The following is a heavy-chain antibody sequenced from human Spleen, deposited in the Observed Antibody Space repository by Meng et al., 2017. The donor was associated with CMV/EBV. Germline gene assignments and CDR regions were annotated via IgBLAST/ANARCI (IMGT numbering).Heavy chain of an antibody. CDR2: IDPNTGNP. CDR1: GYTFTSYA. D-gene: IGHD5-24*01. V-gene: IGHV7-4-1*02. J-gene: IGHJ4*02. Sequence: QVLLVQSGSDLKQPGASVKVSCRPSGYTFTSYAINWVRQAPGQGPDWMGWIDPNTGNPTYDQGFTGRFVFSLDTSVSTAYLQINSLRADDTAVYYCARDSPLDGYSLLDYWGQGTLVTVSS. CDR3: ARDSPLDGYSLLDY.